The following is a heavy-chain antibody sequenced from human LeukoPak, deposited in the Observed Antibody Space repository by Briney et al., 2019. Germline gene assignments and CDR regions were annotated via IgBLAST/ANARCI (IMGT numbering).Heavy chain of an antibody. J-gene: IGHJ3*02. CDR2: ISDSGGKT. CDR1: GLTFDDYA. CDR3: AKTHGGVTIFGVVTGAYDAFDI. V-gene: IGHV3-23*01. Sequence: PGGSLRLSCAASGLTFDDYAMSWVRQAPGKGLEWVSHISDSGGKTYYADSVKGRFTISRDNSKNTLYLQMNSLRAEDTAVYYCAKTHGGVTIFGVVTGAYDAFDIWGQGTMVTVSS. D-gene: IGHD3-3*01.